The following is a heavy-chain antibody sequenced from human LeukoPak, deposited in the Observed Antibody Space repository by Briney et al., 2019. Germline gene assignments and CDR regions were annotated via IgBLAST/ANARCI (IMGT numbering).Heavy chain of an antibody. Sequence: SVKVSCKASGGTFSSYAISWVRQASGQGLEWMGGIIPIFGTANYAQKFQGRVTITTDESTSTAYMELSSLRSEDTAVYYCAREGGQADYYYYMDVWGKGTTVTVSS. CDR2: IIPIFGTA. J-gene: IGHJ6*03. CDR1: GGTFSSYA. CDR3: AREGGQADYYYYMDV. V-gene: IGHV1-69*05. D-gene: IGHD3-16*01.